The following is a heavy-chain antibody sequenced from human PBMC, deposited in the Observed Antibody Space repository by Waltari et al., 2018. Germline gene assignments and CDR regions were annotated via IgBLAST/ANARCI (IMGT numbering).Heavy chain of an antibody. V-gene: IGHV3-9*01. J-gene: IGHJ3*02. Sequence: EVQLVESGGGLVQPGRSLRLSCAASGFTFDDYAMHWVRHAPGKGLGWVSGISWNSGSIGYADSVKGRFTISRDNAKNSLYLQMNSLRAEDTALYYCAKTVEMATIVPDAFDIWGQGTMVTVSS. CDR3: AKTVEMATIVPDAFDI. D-gene: IGHD5-12*01. CDR1: GFTFDDYA. CDR2: ISWNSGSI.